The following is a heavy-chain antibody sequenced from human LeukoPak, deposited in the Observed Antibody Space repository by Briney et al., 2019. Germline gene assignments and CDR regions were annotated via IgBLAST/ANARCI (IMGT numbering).Heavy chain of an antibody. J-gene: IGHJ4*02. CDR3: ARDAGGAWPFDY. CDR1: GFTFSSYW. CDR2: INNDGSSS. D-gene: IGHD4-17*01. V-gene: IGHV3-74*01. Sequence: GGSLRLSCAASGFTFSSYWMHWVRQAPGKGLVWVSRINNDGSSSSYADSVKGRFTISRDNSKNTLSLEMNSLRADDTATYYCARDAGGAWPFDYWGQGTRVIVSS.